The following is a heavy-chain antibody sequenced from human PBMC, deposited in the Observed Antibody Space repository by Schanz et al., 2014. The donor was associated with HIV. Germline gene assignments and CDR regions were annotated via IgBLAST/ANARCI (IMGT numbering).Heavy chain of an antibody. D-gene: IGHD5-12*01. CDR3: ARDVVATISPKYYYYGMDV. J-gene: IGHJ6*02. V-gene: IGHV1-69*06. CDR1: GGTFNSYA. CDR2: IIPMFGTA. Sequence: QVQLVQSGAEVKKPGSSVKVSCKASGGTFNSYAITWVRQAPGQGLEYMGGIIPMFGTANYAQKFQGRVTVTADSSTSTAYMELSSLRSEDTAVYYCARDVVATISPKYYYYGMDVWGQGTTVTVSS.